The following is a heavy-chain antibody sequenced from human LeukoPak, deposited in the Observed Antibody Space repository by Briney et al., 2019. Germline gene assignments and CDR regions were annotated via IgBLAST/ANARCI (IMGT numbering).Heavy chain of an antibody. CDR1: GGXISSGGYY. J-gene: IGHJ4*02. Sequence: SETLSLTCTVSGGXISSGGYYWSWIRQHPGKGLEWIGYIYYSGSTYYNPSLKSRVTISVDTSKNQFSLKLSSVTAADTAVYYCSRENGAFSPFGYWGQGTLVTVPS. CDR3: SRENGAFSPFGY. V-gene: IGHV4-31*03. CDR2: IYYSGST. D-gene: IGHD2-8*01.